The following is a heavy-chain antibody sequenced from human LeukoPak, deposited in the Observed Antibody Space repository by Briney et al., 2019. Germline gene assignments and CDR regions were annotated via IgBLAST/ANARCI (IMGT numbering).Heavy chain of an antibody. J-gene: IGHJ4*02. CDR1: GFTFSSYS. CDR2: IFPSGGEI. D-gene: IGHD2-8*02. Sequence: GGSLRLSCAASGFTFSSYSMNWVRQPPGKGLEWVSSIFPSGGEIHYADSVGGRFTISRDNSKSTLSLQMNSLRAEDTAIYYCATYRQVLLPFESWGQGTLVTVSS. V-gene: IGHV3-21*04. CDR3: ATYRQVLLPFES.